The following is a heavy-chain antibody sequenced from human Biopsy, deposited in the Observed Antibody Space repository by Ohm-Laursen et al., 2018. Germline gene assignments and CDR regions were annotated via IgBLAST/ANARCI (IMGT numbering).Heavy chain of an antibody. V-gene: IGHV1-8*01. D-gene: IGHD3-16*01. J-gene: IGHJ6*02. CDR3: AREGAFGDTDAYYGLDV. CDR2: MNPNSGNT. CDR1: GYTFTTYD. Sequence: SSVKVSCKASGYTFTTYDINWVRQAAGQGPEWMGWMNPNSGNTGFAQKFQGRITMTRSTSITTAYMELTNLRSEDTAVYYCAREGAFGDTDAYYGLDVWGLGTTVTVSS.